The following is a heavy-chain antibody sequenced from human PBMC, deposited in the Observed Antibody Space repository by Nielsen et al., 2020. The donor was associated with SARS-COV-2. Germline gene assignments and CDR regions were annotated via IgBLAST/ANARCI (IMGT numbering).Heavy chain of an antibody. D-gene: IGHD2/OR15-2a*01. CDR3: VNFYGWAD. CDR2: ISSNGGST. CDR1: GFTFSSYV. V-gene: IGHV3-64D*08. Sequence: GESLKISCSASGFTFSSYVMHWVRQAPGKGLEYVSAISSNGGSTYYADSVKGRFTISRDNSKNTLYLQMNSLRAEDTAVYYCVNFYGWADWGQGTLVTVSS. J-gene: IGHJ4*02.